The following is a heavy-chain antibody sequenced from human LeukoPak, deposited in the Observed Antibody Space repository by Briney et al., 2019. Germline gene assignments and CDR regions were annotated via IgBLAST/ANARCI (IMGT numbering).Heavy chain of an antibody. CDR2: FYTSGHT. V-gene: IGHV4-61*09. CDR3: AGGPRGYSYENRYYFDY. D-gene: IGHD5-18*01. CDR1: GGSINSGSYY. J-gene: IGHJ4*02. Sequence: SETLSLTCTVSGGSINSGSYYWSWIRQPAGKGLEWMGHFYTSGHTSYNPSLQSRVTISVDMSKNQFSLKLSSVTAADTAVYYCAGGPRGYSYENRYYFDYWGQGTLVTVSS.